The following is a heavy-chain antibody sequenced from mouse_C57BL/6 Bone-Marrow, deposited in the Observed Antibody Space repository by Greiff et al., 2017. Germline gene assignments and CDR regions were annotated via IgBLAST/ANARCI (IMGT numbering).Heavy chain of an antibody. V-gene: IGHV5-17*01. CDR2: ISSGSSTI. Sequence: EVKLVESGGGLVKPGGSLKLSCAASGFTFSDYGMHWVRQAPEKGLEWVAYISSGSSTIYYADTVKGRFTISRDNSKNTLFLQMTSLSSEDTAMYYCARGYYVDYWGQGTTLTVSS. CDR3: ARGYYVDY. J-gene: IGHJ2*01. CDR1: GFTFSDYG.